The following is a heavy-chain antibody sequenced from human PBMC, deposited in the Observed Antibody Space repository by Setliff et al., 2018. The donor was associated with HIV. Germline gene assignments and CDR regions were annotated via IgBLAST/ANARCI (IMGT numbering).Heavy chain of an antibody. CDR3: AKTTPQPHYYYYVDV. Sequence: KVSCKASGYIFSTYGISWVRQAPGQGLEWMGWISASNGNTHYAQKVQGRVTLTTDTSTNTAYMELRSLRSDDAAVYYCAKTTPQPHYYYYVDVWGKGTTVTV. J-gene: IGHJ6*03. V-gene: IGHV1-18*01. D-gene: IGHD4-17*01. CDR2: ISASNGNT. CDR1: GYIFSTYG.